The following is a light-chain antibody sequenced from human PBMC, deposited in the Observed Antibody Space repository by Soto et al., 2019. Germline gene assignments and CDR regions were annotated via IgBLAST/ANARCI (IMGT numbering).Light chain of an antibody. CDR1: QSVSSY. J-gene: IGKJ4*02. CDR2: DAS. Sequence: EIVLTQSPATLSLSPGARATLSGRASQSVSSYLASYQQKPGQAPRLLIYDASNRATGIPARFSGSGSGTDFTLTISSLEPEDFSVYYCQQRSKWTFGGGTNVEIK. V-gene: IGKV3-11*01. CDR3: QQRSKWT.